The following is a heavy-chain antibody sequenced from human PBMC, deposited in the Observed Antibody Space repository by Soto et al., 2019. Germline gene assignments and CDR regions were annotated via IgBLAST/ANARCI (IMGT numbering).Heavy chain of an antibody. CDR2: IYPGDFES. D-gene: IGHD2-15*01. J-gene: IGHJ4*02. CDR3: ARLHCSVGSCYIDQ. V-gene: IGHV5-51*01. CDR1: GYTFTTYW. Sequence: PGESLKISCKGSGYTFTTYWIGWVRQMPGKGLEWMGIIYPGDFESRYSPSFQGQVSISADKSIRTAYLQWSSLKASDTAMYYCARLHCSVGSCYIDQWGQGTLVTVSS.